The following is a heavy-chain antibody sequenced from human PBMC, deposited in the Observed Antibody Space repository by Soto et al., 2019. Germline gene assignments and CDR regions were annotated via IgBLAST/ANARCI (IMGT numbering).Heavy chain of an antibody. Sequence: QVQLVESGGGVVQPGRYLELSCSASTFTFTIYTLHWVRQAPGKGLEWVAIISYDGSNEYYVDSGKGRFTIYRDNSQNTVYLQMSSVRPEDTAVYYCARSHWRLEPPGMDVWGQGTTVTVSS. CDR2: ISYDGSNE. CDR1: TFTFTIYT. V-gene: IGHV3-30-3*01. D-gene: IGHD1-1*01. CDR3: ARSHWRLEPPGMDV. J-gene: IGHJ6*02.